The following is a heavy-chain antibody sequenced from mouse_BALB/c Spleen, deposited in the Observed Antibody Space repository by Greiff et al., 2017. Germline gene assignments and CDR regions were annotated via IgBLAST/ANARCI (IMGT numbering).Heavy chain of an antibody. Sequence: EVKLMESGGGLVQPGGSLKLSCAASGFTFSSYTMSWVRQTPEKRLEWVAYISNGGGSTYYPDTVKGRFTISRDNAKNTLYLQMSSLKSEDTAMYYCASVYGNYPYYYAMDYWGQGTSVTVSS. J-gene: IGHJ4*01. CDR3: ASVYGNYPYYYAMDY. V-gene: IGHV5-12-2*01. D-gene: IGHD2-1*01. CDR2: ISNGGGST. CDR1: GFTFSSYT.